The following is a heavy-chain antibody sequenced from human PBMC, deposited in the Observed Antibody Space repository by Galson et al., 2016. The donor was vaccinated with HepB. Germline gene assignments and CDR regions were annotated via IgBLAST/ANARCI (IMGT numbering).Heavy chain of an antibody. CDR2: ISRSGDST. CDR1: GFTFRNYG. CDR3: VQGSTAPAV. Sequence: CLRLSCAASGFTFRNYGMTWVRQAPGKGLEVVSSISRSGDSTDYADSVKGRFTISRDNSKNTLSLQMNSLTADDTAIYYCVQGSTAPAVWGKGTTVTVSS. D-gene: IGHD2-2*01. V-gene: IGHV3-23*01. J-gene: IGHJ6*04.